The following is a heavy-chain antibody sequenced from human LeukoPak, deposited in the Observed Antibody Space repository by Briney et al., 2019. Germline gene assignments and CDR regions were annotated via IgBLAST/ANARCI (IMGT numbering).Heavy chain of an antibody. V-gene: IGHV3-15*01. J-gene: IGHJ4*02. CDR3: TTDLGITMIRGVIVY. Sequence: GGSLRLSCADSGLSFTNAWMSWVRQAPGKELEWVGRIKSKVDGETTDYAAPVKGRFTMSRDDSKGMLYLYMNSLKTDDTAVYYCTTDLGITMIRGVIVYWGRGTLVTVSS. CDR2: IKSKVDGETT. CDR1: GLSFTNAW. D-gene: IGHD3-10*01.